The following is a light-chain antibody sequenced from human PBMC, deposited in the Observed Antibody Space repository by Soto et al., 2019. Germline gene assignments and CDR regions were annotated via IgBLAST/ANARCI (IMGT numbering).Light chain of an antibody. J-gene: IGLJ2*01. CDR2: GNT. CDR1: CSNIGAGYD. Sequence: QSVLTQPPSVSGAPGQRVTISCTGSCSNIGAGYDVHWYQQLPGTAPKLLIYGNTNRPSGVPDRFSGSKSGTSASLAITGLQAEDEADYYCQTFDSSLTAGVFGGGTQLTVL. CDR3: QTFDSSLTAGV. V-gene: IGLV1-40*01.